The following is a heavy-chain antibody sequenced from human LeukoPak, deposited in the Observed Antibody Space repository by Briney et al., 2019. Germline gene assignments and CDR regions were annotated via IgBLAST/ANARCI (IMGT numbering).Heavy chain of an antibody. CDR1: GFTSSSYA. CDR2: ISYDGSNK. J-gene: IGHJ4*02. V-gene: IGHV3-30-3*01. D-gene: IGHD3-16*01. CDR3: ARDHLTITFRVAYYFDY. Sequence: GRSLRLSCAASGFTSSSYAMHWVRQAPGKGLEWVAVISYDGSNKYYADSVKGRFTISRDNSKNTLYLQMNSLRAEDTAVYYCARDHLTITFRVAYYFDYWGQGTLVTVSS.